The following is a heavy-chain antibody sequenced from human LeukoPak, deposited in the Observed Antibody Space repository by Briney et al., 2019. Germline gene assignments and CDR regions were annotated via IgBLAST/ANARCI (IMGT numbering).Heavy chain of an antibody. CDR2: ISGSGGST. CDR3: AKKLWCYDSSGYIDY. Sequence: PGGSLRLSCAASGFTFTSYAMSWVRQAPGKGLEWVSAISGSGGSTYYADSVKGRFTISRDNSKNTLYLQMNSLRAEDTAVYYCAKKLWCYDSSGYIDYWGQGTLVTVSS. J-gene: IGHJ4*02. V-gene: IGHV3-23*01. D-gene: IGHD3-22*01. CDR1: GFTFTSYA.